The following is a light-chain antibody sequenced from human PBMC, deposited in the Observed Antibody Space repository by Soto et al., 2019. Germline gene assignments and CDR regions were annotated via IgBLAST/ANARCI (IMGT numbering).Light chain of an antibody. J-gene: IGLJ1*01. CDR2: EVN. V-gene: IGLV2-18*02. CDR1: SSDVGSYNR. CDR3: TSYTSTNTYV. Sequence: QSVLTQPPSVSGSPGQSVAISCTGTSSDVGSYNRVAWYQQPPGTAPKLIISEVNNRPSGVPDRFSGSKSGNTASLTFSVLQAEDEADYYCTSYTSTNTYVFGTGTKVTVL.